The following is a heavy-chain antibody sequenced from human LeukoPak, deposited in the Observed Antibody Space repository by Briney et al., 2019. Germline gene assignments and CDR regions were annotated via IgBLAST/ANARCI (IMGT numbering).Heavy chain of an antibody. D-gene: IGHD5-24*01. CDR1: GGSISSYY. Sequence: SETLSLTCTVSGGSISSYYWSWIRQPPGKGLEWIGYIYYSGSTKYNPTLKSRVTISVDTSKNQFSLRLSSVTAADTAVYYCARYPFDGYNYYFDYWGQGTLVTVSS. J-gene: IGHJ4*02. CDR3: ARYPFDGYNYYFDY. CDR2: IYYSGST. V-gene: IGHV4-59*01.